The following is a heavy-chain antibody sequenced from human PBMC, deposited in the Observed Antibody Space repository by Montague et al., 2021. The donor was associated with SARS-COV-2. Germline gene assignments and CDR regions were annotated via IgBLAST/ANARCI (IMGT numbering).Heavy chain of an antibody. CDR3: ARDSKGGRQLGNWFDP. J-gene: IGHJ5*02. CDR1: GGSLETSGYY. CDR2: THYSGAT. D-gene: IGHD6-13*01. Sequence: SETLSLTCSVSGGSLETSGYYWGWVRQPPGKGLEWIVSTHYSGATFYNPSLKSRVTMSLDTSKNHFSLNLTSVNAADTADYFCARDSKGGRQLGNWFDPWGQGTLVTVSS. V-gene: IGHV4-39*07.